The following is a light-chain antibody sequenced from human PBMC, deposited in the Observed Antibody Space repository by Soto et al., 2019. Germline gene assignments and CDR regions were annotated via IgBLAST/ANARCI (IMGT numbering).Light chain of an antibody. CDR1: SADVDIYNY. Sequence: QSVLTQPRSVSGSPGQSVTISCTGTSADVDIYNYVSWYQQHPEKAPKVLIYDATKRPSGVPDRFSGSRSGNTASLTISGLQAEDEADYYCCSYTGSYTWVFGGGTKVTVL. CDR3: CSYTGSYTWV. CDR2: DAT. J-gene: IGLJ3*02. V-gene: IGLV2-11*01.